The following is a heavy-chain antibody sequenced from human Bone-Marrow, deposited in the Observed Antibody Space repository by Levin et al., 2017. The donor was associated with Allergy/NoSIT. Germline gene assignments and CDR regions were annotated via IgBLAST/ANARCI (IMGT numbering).Heavy chain of an antibody. D-gene: IGHD6-13*01. J-gene: IGHJ4*02. CDR1: GFTFSSYG. Sequence: GGSLRLSCAASGFTFSSYGMHWVRQAPGKGLEWVAVISYDGSNKYYADSVKGRFTISRDNSKNTLYLQMNSLRAEDTAVYYCAKDRGYSSSWYYFDYWGQGTLVTVSS. CDR2: ISYDGSNK. CDR3: AKDRGYSSSWYYFDY. V-gene: IGHV3-30*18.